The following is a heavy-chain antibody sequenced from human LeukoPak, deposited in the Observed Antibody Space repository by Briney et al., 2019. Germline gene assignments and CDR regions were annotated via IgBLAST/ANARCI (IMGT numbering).Heavy chain of an antibody. D-gene: IGHD2-15*01. J-gene: IGHJ4*02. CDR3: ASDDGCSGGSCYSDY. CDR2: IIPIFGTA. CDR1: GGTFSSYA. V-gene: IGHV1-69*13. Sequence: GASVKVSCKASGGTFSSYAISWVRQAPGQGLEWMGGIIPIFGTANYAQKFQGRVTITADESTSTAYMELSSLRSEDAALYYCASDDGCSGGSCYSDYWGQGTLVTVSS.